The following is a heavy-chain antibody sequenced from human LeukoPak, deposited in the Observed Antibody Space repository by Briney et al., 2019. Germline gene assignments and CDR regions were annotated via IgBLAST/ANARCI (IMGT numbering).Heavy chain of an antibody. CDR2: IYHSGST. CDR3: ARVVGSGSYYYFDY. Sequence: SETLSLTCTVSGYSISSGYYWGWIRQPPGKGLEWIGSIYHSGSTYYNPSLKSRVTISVDTSKNQFSLKLSSVTAADTAVYYCARVVGSGSYYYFDYWGEGTLVTVSS. D-gene: IGHD3-10*01. V-gene: IGHV4-38-2*02. J-gene: IGHJ4*02. CDR1: GYSISSGYY.